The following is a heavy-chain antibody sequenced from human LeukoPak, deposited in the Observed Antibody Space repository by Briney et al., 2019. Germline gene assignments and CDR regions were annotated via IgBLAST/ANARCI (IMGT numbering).Heavy chain of an antibody. Sequence: GGSLRLSCAASGFTFSSYWVHWVRQAPGKGLVWVSRINSDGSSTSYADSVKGRFTISRDNSKNTLYLQMNSLRAEDTAVYYCARRAGAYSHPYDYWGQGTLVTVSS. V-gene: IGHV3-74*01. CDR3: ARRAGAYSHPYDY. CDR2: INSDGSST. CDR1: GFTFSSYW. D-gene: IGHD4/OR15-4a*01. J-gene: IGHJ4*02.